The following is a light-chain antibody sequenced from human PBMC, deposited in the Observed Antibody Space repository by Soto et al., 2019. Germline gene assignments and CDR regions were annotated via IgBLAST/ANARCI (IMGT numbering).Light chain of an antibody. Sequence: EIVLTQSPGTLSLSPGEGATLSCRASQSISSSYLAWCQQKPGQAPRLLIYGASSRATGIPDRFSGSGSGTDFTLTISRLEPEDFAVYYCQQYGTSPELTFGGGTKVEVE. CDR1: QSISSSY. J-gene: IGKJ4*01. CDR3: QQYGTSPELT. V-gene: IGKV3-20*01. CDR2: GAS.